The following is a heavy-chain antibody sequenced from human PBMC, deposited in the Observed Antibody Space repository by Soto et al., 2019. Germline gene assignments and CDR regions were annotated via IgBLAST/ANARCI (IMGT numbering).Heavy chain of an antibody. J-gene: IGHJ5*02. CDR3: ARVDHLAWFAP. CDR2: INSDGSST. V-gene: IGHV3-74*01. Sequence: EVQLVESGGGLVQPGGSLRLSCAASGFTFSSYWMHWVRQAPGKGLVWVSRINSDGSSTSYADSVKGRFTNSRDNAKNTLYLQMNRLRAEDTAVYYCARVDHLAWFAPWGQGTLVTVSS. CDR1: GFTFSSYW.